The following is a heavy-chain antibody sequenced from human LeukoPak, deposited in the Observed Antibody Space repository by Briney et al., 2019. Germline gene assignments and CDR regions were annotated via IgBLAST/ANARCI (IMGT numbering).Heavy chain of an antibody. CDR3: ARDYYDSSGYFYD. D-gene: IGHD3-22*01. J-gene: IGHJ4*02. CDR1: GFTFDDYG. V-gene: IGHV3-20*04. CDR2: INWNGGIT. Sequence: GGSLRLSCAASGFTFDDYGMSWVRQATGKGLEWASGINWNGGITGYADSVKGRFTISRDNAKNSLYLQMNSLRAEDTALYYCARDYYDSSGYFYDWGQGTLVTVSS.